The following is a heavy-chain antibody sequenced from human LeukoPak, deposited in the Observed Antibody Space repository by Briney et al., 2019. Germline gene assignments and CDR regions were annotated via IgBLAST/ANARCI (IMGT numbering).Heavy chain of an antibody. D-gene: IGHD3-16*01. J-gene: IGHJ4*02. CDR2: IYYTGSS. CDR3: AASYSDTWYFDY. V-gene: IGHV4-39*01. Sequence: SETLSLTCSVSGGSISSSSYYWGWIRQPPGKGLAWIGIIYYTGSSYYNPSLQSRVTISGDTSKNQFSLKLNSVTAADTAVYYCAASYSDTWYFDYWGQGTLVTVSS. CDR1: GGSISSSSYY.